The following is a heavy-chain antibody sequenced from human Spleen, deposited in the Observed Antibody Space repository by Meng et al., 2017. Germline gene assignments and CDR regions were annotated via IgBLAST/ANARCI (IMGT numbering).Heavy chain of an antibody. J-gene: IGHJ5*02. D-gene: IGHD4-17*01. V-gene: IGHV2-5*02. CDR3: AHKPSGRGSGDYGRNWFDP. CDR1: GFSLSSSGVG. Sequence: SGPTLVKPTQTLTLTCTFSGFSLSSSGVGVGWIRQPPGKALEWLAPISWDDIKRYSPSLESRLSITKDTSKTQVVLIMTNMDPVDTVTFYCAHKPSGRGSGDYGRNWFDPWGQGTLVTVSS. CDR2: ISWDDIK.